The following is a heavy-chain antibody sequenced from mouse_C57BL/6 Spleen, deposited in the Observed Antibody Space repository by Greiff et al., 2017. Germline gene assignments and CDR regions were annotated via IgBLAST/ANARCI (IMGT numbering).Heavy chain of an antibody. V-gene: IGHV1-59*01. CDR2: IDPSDSYT. CDR1: GYTFTSYW. Sequence: VQLQQPGAELVRPGTSVKLSCKASGYTFTSYWMHWVKQRPGQGLEWIGVIDPSDSYTNYNQKFKGKATLTVDTSSSTAYMQLSSLTSEDSAVYYCARGGGSSRYYYAMDYWGQGTSVTVSS. D-gene: IGHD1-1*01. J-gene: IGHJ4*01. CDR3: ARGGGSSRYYYAMDY.